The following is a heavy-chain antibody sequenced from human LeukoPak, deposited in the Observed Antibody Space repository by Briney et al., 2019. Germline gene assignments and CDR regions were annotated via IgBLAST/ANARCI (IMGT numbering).Heavy chain of an antibody. V-gene: IGHV3-23*01. J-gene: IGHJ4*02. D-gene: IGHD2-21*01. Sequence: GGSLRLSCVGSGFTFRSHAMSWVRQAPEKGLEFVSGIYENGGTTYYADSVKGRFSISRDNSKNTLYLQMDSLRGEDTAVYYCAKDFRIGYSAHFDYWGQGSPGHRLL. CDR3: AKDFRIGYSAHFDY. CDR2: IYENGGTT. CDR1: GFTFRSHA.